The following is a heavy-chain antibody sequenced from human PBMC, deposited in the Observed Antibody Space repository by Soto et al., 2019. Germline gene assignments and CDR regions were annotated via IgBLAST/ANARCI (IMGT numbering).Heavy chain of an antibody. Sequence: SETLSLTCTVSGYSISSGYYWGWIRQPPGKGLEWIGSIYHSGSTYYNPSLKSRVTISVDTSKNQFSLKLSSVTAADTAVYYCARDAYGSGIELDYWGQGTLVTVSS. CDR1: GYSISSGYY. V-gene: IGHV4-38-2*02. CDR2: IYHSGST. J-gene: IGHJ4*02. D-gene: IGHD3-10*01. CDR3: ARDAYGSGIELDY.